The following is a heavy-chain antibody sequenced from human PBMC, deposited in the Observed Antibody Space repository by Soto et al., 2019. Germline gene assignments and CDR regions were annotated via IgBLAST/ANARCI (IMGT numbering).Heavy chain of an antibody. Sequence: PEETLSLTCTVSGGSISSSSYYWGWIRQPPGKGLEWIGSIYYSGSTYYNPSLKSRVTISVDTSKNQFSLKLSSVTAADTAVYYCARSPQYCTNGVCYFYYMDVWGKGTTVTVSS. D-gene: IGHD2-8*01. CDR2: IYYSGST. CDR1: GGSISSSSYY. V-gene: IGHV4-39*01. CDR3: ARSPQYCTNGVCYFYYMDV. J-gene: IGHJ6*03.